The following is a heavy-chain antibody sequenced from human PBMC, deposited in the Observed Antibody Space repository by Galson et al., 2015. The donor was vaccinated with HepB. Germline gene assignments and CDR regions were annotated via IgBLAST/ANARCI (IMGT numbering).Heavy chain of an antibody. CDR3: ARGRGFHNDSPAF. CDR1: GFTFSSYG. J-gene: IGHJ4*02. D-gene: IGHD2-15*01. CDR2: IWYDGSEE. Sequence: SLRLSCAASGFTFSSYGMHWVRQAPGKGLEWVGVIWYDGSEEYYADSLKGRFTISRDNSRNTLYLQINSLRVEDTAIYYCARGRGFHNDSPAFWGQGTLVAVS. V-gene: IGHV3-33*01.